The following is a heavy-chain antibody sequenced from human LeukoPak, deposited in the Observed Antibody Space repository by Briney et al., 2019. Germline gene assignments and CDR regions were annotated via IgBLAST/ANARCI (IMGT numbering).Heavy chain of an antibody. CDR3: ATDATALGNYYYGMDV. J-gene: IGHJ6*02. D-gene: IGHD3-3*02. V-gene: IGHV1-24*01. CDR1: GYTLTELS. CDR2: FDPEDGET. Sequence: ASVKVSCKVSGYTLTELSMHWVRQAPGKGLEWMGGFDPEDGETIYAQKFQGRVTMTEDTSTDTAYMELSSPRSEDTAVYYCATDATALGNYYYGMDVWGQGTTVTVSS.